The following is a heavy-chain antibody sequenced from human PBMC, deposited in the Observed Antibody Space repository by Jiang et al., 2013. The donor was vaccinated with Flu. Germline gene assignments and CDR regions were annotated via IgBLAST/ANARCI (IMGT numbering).Heavy chain of an antibody. V-gene: IGHV3-66*01. J-gene: IGHJ4*02. Sequence: PGGSLRLSCAASGFTVSSNYMSWVRQAPGKGLEWVSVIYSGGSTYYADSVKGRFTISRDNSKNTLYLQMNSLRAEDTAVYYCARVHRPVLRYFDWLDETDYWGQGTLVTVSS. CDR1: GFTVSSNY. CDR3: ARVHRPVLRYFDWLDETDY. CDR2: IYSGGST. D-gene: IGHD3-9*01.